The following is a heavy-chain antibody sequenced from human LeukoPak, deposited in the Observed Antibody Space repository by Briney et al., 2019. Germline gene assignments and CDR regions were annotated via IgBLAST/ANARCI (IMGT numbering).Heavy chain of an antibody. D-gene: IGHD2-2*01. J-gene: IGHJ4*02. CDR2: ISGSGAST. CDR3: AKQRSEVPVAAANY. V-gene: IGHV3-23*01. Sequence: GGSLRLSCATSGFAFSSYAMSWVRQAPGKGLEWVSGISGSGASTYYEDSVKGRFTISRDNSKNTLYLQTNSLRVEDTAVYYCAKQRSEVPVAAANYWGQGSLVTVSS. CDR1: GFAFSSYA.